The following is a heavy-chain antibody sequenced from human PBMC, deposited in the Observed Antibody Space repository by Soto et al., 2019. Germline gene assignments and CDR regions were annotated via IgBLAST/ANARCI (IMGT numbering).Heavy chain of an antibody. J-gene: IGHJ4*02. Sequence: VQLVESGGGLVQPGGSLRLSCAASGFTFSSYGMHWVRQAPGKGLEWVAVISYDGSNKYYADSVKGRFTISRDNSKNTLYLQMNSLRAEDTAVYYCAKDRRDGYNGDYFDYWGQGTLVTVSS. D-gene: IGHD2-8*01. CDR3: AKDRRDGYNGDYFDY. CDR1: GFTFSSYG. CDR2: ISYDGSNK. V-gene: IGHV3-30*18.